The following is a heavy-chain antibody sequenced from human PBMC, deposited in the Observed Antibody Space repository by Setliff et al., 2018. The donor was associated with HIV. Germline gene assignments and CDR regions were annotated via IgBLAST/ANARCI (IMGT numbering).Heavy chain of an antibody. Sequence: SETLSLTCALSGDSVTSSSWWSWVRQPPGKELEWIGEIYHSGSTNYNPSLKSRVTISLDRFKNQFSLKLTSVTAADTAVYYCASRVPAARHFDYWGQGTLVTVSS. D-gene: IGHD2-2*01. CDR1: GDSVTSSSW. CDR2: IYHSGST. J-gene: IGHJ4*02. V-gene: IGHV4-4*02. CDR3: ASRVPAARHFDY.